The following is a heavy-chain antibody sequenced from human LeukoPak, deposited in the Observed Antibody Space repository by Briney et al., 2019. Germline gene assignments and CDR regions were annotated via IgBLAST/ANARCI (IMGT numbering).Heavy chain of an antibody. CDR1: GGSISSSSYY. Sequence: LETLSLTCTVSGGSISSSSYYWGWIRQPPGKGLEWIGSIYYSGSTYYNPSLKSRVTISVDTSKNQFSLKLSSVTAADTAVYYCARDGEDDYGDYALDYWGQGTLVTVSS. V-gene: IGHV4-39*07. D-gene: IGHD4-17*01. J-gene: IGHJ4*02. CDR2: IYYSGST. CDR3: ARDGEDDYGDYALDY.